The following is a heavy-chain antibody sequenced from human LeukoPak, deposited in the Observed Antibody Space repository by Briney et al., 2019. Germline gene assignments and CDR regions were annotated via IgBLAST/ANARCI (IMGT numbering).Heavy chain of an antibody. CDR3: ARARYSYGSAGY. Sequence: GGSLRLSCAASGFTFSSYAMYWVRQAPGKGLEWVAVISYDGSNKYYADSVKGRFTISRDNSKNTLYLQMNSLRAEDTAVYYCARARYSYGSAGYWGQGTLVTVSS. J-gene: IGHJ4*02. D-gene: IGHD5-18*01. CDR2: ISYDGSNK. V-gene: IGHV3-30-3*01. CDR1: GFTFSSYA.